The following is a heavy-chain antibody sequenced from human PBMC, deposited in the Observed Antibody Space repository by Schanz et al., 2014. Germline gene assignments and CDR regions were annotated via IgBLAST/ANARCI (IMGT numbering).Heavy chain of an antibody. CDR2: VYFSGTT. Sequence: QLQLQEPGPGLVKPSETLSLTCTVSGGSISSGESYWGWIRQSPEEGLQYIGSVYFSGTTAYSPSLKGRVTISVDTSKNQFSLMLTSVTAADTAVYFCARHGGYYDVLNSFDIWGQGTLVTVSS. J-gene: IGHJ5*02. CDR1: GGSISSGESY. CDR3: ARHGGYYDVLNSFDI. D-gene: IGHD3-16*01. V-gene: IGHV4-39*01.